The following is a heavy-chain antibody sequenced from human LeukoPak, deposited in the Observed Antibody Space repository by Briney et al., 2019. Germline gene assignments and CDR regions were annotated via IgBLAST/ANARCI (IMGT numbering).Heavy chain of an antibody. CDR3: ARGPGDLGDY. CDR2: VNPSGGST. D-gene: IGHD7-27*01. V-gene: IGHV1-46*01. CDR1: GYTLTDYY. Sequence: ASVKVSCKASGYTLTDYYMHWVRQAPGQGLEWMGLVNPSGGSTNYAQKFQGRVTMTRDMSTSTVFMELDSLRSEDTAVYYCARGPGDLGDYWGQGTLVTVSS. J-gene: IGHJ4*02.